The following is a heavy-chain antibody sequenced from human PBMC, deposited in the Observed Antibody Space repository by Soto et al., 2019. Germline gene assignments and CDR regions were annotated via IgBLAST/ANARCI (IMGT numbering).Heavy chain of an antibody. CDR3: ARVGSSPFFDY. CDR2: IYHSGST. V-gene: IGHV4-4*02. Sequence: QVQLQESGPGLVKPSGTLSLTCAVSGGSISSSNWWSWVRQPPGKGLEWIGEIYHSGSTNYNPSLKSWVTITVDKAKNQFSLQLSSVTAADTAVYYCARVGSSPFFDYWGQGTLVTVSS. D-gene: IGHD6-6*01. J-gene: IGHJ4*02. CDR1: GGSISSSNW.